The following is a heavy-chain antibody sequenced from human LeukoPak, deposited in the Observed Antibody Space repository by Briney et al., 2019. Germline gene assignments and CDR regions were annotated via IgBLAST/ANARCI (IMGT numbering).Heavy chain of an antibody. CDR1: GYTFTIYY. J-gene: IGHJ4*02. Sequence: ASVKVSCKASGYTFTIYYIHWVRQAPGQGLEWMGSIYPNSGGANFAQNFQGRVTLTRDTSSSTACLELTRLRSDDTAVYYCAREGKIVGASFDYWGQGTLVTVSS. CDR3: AREGKIVGASFDY. CDR2: IYPNSGGA. D-gene: IGHD1-26*01. V-gene: IGHV1-2*02.